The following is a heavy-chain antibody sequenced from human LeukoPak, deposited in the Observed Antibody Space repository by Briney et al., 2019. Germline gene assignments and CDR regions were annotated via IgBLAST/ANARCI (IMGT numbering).Heavy chain of an antibody. CDR1: GFTFSSYW. CDR3: ARAQYIPPFDP. J-gene: IGHJ5*02. Sequence: GRSLRLSCAASGFTFSSYWMHWVRHASGKGLVWVSRINSDGSSTSYAESVKGRFTISRDNAKNTLYLQMNSLRAEHTAVYYCARAQYIPPFDPWGQGTLVTVSS. V-gene: IGHV3-74*01. CDR2: INSDGSST. D-gene: IGHD6-6*01.